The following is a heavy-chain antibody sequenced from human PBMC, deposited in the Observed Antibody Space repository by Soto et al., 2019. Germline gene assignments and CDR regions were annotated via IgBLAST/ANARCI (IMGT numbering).Heavy chain of an antibody. D-gene: IGHD6-13*01. CDR3: ARTSAAGKYYYGMDV. CDR2: IYPGDSDT. Sequence: PGESQRISCKGSGYSFAGYWVGWVRQMPGKGLEWMGIIYPGDSDTRYSPSFQGQVTISADKSISTAYLQWSSLKASDTAMYYCARTSAAGKYYYGMDVWGQGTTVTVSS. CDR1: GYSFAGYW. V-gene: IGHV5-51*01. J-gene: IGHJ6*02.